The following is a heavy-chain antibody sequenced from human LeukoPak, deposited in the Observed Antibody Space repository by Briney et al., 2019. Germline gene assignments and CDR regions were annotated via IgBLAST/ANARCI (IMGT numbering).Heavy chain of an antibody. CDR2: INPSGGST. CDR3: ASLSGGSYAYYGMDV. CDR1: GYTFTSYY. J-gene: IGHJ6*02. V-gene: IGHV1-46*01. Sequence: ASVKVSCKASGYTFTSYYMHWVRQAPGQGLEWMGIINPSGGSTSYAQEFQGRVTMTRDTSTSTVYMELSSLRFEDTAVYYCASLSGGSYAYYGMDVWGQGTTVTVSS. D-gene: IGHD2-15*01.